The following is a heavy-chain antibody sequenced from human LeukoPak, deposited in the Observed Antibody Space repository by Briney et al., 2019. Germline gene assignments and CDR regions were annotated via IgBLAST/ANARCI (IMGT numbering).Heavy chain of an antibody. CDR3: ARQGPLTTAVTTRTNPFDY. D-gene: IGHD4-11*01. CDR1: GDSINAYY. CDR2: IYYSGST. J-gene: IGHJ4*02. V-gene: IGHV4-59*08. Sequence: SETLSLTCTVSGDSINAYYWGWIRQPPGKGLEWIGYIYYSGSTNYNPSLKSRVTISVDTSKNQFSLKLNSVTAADTAVYYCARQGPLTTAVTTRTNPFDYWGQGTLVTVSS.